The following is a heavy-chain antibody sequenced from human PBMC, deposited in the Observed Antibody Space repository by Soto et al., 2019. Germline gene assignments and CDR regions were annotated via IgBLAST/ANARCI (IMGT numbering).Heavy chain of an antibody. CDR2: MNPNSGNT. CDR3: ARGAAGLYYYYYYGMDL. Sequence: QVQLVQSGAEVKKPGASVKVSCKASGYTFTSYDINWVRQATGQGLEWMGWMNPNSGNTGYAQKFQGRVTMTRNTSISTAYMELSSLRSEDTAVYYCARGAAGLYYYYYYGMDLWGQGTTVTVSS. D-gene: IGHD6-13*01. J-gene: IGHJ6*02. V-gene: IGHV1-8*01. CDR1: GYTFTSYD.